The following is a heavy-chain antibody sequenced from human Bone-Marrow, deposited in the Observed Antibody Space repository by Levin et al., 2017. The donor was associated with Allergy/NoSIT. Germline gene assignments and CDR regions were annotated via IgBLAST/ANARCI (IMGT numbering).Heavy chain of an antibody. CDR1: NFSISSGHY. D-gene: IGHD3-22*01. V-gene: IGHV4-38-2*02. CDR3: VRRNRCYDNSGHVHDVFDI. J-gene: IGHJ3*02. Sequence: SQTLSLTCTVSNFSISSGHYWGWVRQPPGTGLEWFGNIYHSGSTFSNPSLKSRVTLSVDAPKHQFGRKVSSVTAEDTAGYYCVRRNRCYDNSGHVHDVFDIWGRGTMVTVSS. CDR2: IYHSGST.